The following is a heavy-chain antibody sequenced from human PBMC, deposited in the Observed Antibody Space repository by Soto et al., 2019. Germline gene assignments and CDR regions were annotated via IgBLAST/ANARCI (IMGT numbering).Heavy chain of an antibody. V-gene: IGHV4-30-2*01. D-gene: IGHD2-2*01. Sequence: SETLSLTCAVSGGSISSCGYSWSWIRQPPGKGLEWIGYIYHSGSTYYNPSLKSRVTISVDRSKNQFSLKLSSVTAADTAVYYCARAPGGYCSSTSCAGGNWFDPWGQGTLVTVSS. CDR2: IYHSGST. CDR3: ARAPGGYCSSTSCAGGNWFDP. CDR1: GGSISSCGYS. J-gene: IGHJ5*02.